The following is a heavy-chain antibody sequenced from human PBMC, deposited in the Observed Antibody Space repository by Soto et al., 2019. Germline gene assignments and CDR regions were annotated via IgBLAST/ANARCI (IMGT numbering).Heavy chain of an antibody. CDR3: ARGRRHRTTVVTCWVDY. CDR1: GGSFSGYY. V-gene: IGHV4-34*01. Sequence: QVQLQQWGAGLLKPSETLSLTCAVYGGSFSGYYWSWIRQPPGKGLEWIGEINHSGSTNYNPSLKSRVTISVDTSKNQFCLKLRSVTAADTVVYYCARGRRHRTTVVTCWVDYWGQGTLVIVSS. D-gene: IGHD4-17*01. J-gene: IGHJ4*02. CDR2: INHSGST.